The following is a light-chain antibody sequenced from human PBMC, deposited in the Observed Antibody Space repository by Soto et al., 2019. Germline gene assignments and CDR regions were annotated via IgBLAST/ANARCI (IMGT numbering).Light chain of an antibody. CDR2: SAS. CDR3: QQSYSTPPT. CDR1: QSMSLF. J-gene: IGKJ1*01. V-gene: IGKV1-39*01. Sequence: IEMTQSPSSLSASVVDRITITCRASQSMSLFLNWYQQKPGKAPKLLIYSASTLQSGVPSRFSGSGSGPDFTLTIASLQPEDSATYYCQQSYSTPPTFGQGTKVDIK.